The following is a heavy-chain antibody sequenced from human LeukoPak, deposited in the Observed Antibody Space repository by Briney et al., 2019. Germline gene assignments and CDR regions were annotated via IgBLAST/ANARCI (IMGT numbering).Heavy chain of an antibody. D-gene: IGHD2-15*01. J-gene: IGHJ6*02. CDR1: GYTFTSYD. Sequence: ASVKVSCKASGYTFTSYDINWVRQATGQGLEWMGWMNPNSGNTGYAQKFQGRVTMTRNTSISTAYMELSSLRSEDTAVYYCARGWARYCSGGSCYGLGFVWGQGTTVTVSS. CDR3: ARGWARYCSGGSCYGLGFV. CDR2: MNPNSGNT. V-gene: IGHV1-8*01.